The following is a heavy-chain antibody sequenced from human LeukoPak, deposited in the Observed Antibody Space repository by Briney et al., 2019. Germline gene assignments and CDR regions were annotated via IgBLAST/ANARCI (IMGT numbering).Heavy chain of an antibody. CDR3: ASNGLWLNAFDI. J-gene: IGHJ3*02. V-gene: IGHV1-69*05. D-gene: IGHD5-18*01. Sequence: SVKVTCLSSGGTFSSYAISGLRQAPGQGLEWMGGIIPIFGTANYAQKFQGKVTITTDESTSTAYMELSSLRSEDTAVYYCASNGLWLNAFDIWGQGTMVTVSS. CDR2: IIPIFGTA. CDR1: GGTFSSYA.